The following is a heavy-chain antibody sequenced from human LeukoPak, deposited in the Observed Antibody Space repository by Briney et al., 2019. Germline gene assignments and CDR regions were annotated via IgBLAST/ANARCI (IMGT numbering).Heavy chain of an antibody. CDR2: ISNRGSTI. CDR1: GFTFSSYE. Sequence: PGGSLRLSCAASGFTFSSYEMNWVRQAPGKGLEWVSYISNRGSTIYYADSVKGRFTISRDNAKNSLYLQMNSLRAEDTAVYYCATYLTVTLDYWGQGTLVTVSS. V-gene: IGHV3-48*03. CDR3: ATYLTVTLDY. J-gene: IGHJ4*02. D-gene: IGHD4-17*01.